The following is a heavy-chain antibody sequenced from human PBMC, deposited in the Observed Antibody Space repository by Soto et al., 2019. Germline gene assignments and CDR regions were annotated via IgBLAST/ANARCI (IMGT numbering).Heavy chain of an antibody. Sequence: SETLSLTCTVSGGSISSSSYYWGWIRQPPGKGLEWIGSIYYSGSTYYNPSLKSRVTISVDTSKNQFSLKLSSVTAADTAVYYCARLRWFGELSGSYYHYYRLDVCGQGTTVTGSS. V-gene: IGHV4-39*01. CDR1: GGSISSSSYY. CDR3: ARLRWFGELSGSYYHYYRLDV. J-gene: IGHJ6*02. CDR2: IYYSGST. D-gene: IGHD3-10*01.